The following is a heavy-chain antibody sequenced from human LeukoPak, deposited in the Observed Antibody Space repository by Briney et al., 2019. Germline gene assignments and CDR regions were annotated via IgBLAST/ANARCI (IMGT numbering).Heavy chain of an antibody. CDR1: GGSISSSSYY. CDR3: ARKGNHFWSGYYTGLTGEYYFDY. D-gene: IGHD3-3*02. V-gene: IGHV4-39*01. J-gene: IGHJ4*02. Sequence: SETLSLTCTVSGGSISSSSYYWGWIRQPPGKGQEWIGSIYYSGSTYYNPSLKSRVTISVDASKNQFSLKLSSVTAADTAVYYCARKGNHFWSGYYTGLTGEYYFDYWGQGTLVTVSS. CDR2: IYYSGST.